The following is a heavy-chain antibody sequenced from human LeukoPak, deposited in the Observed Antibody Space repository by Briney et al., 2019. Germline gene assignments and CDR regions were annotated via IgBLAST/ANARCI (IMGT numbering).Heavy chain of an antibody. CDR1: VYTFTSYG. D-gene: IGHD6-13*01. V-gene: IGHV1-18*01. J-gene: IGHJ4*02. Sequence: ASVKDSCKPSVYTFTSYGISCGRQAPGQGLEWMGWISAYNGNTNYAQKLQGRVTMTTDTSTSTAYMELRSLRSDDTAVYYCARDLGRFSAGYSSSWYADWGQGTLVTVSS. CDR2: ISAYNGNT. CDR3: ARDLGRFSAGYSSSWYAD.